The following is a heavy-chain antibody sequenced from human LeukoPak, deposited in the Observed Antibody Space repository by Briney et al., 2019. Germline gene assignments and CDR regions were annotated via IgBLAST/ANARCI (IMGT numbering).Heavy chain of an antibody. CDR3: ARVYYGSGSYYSLPDY. CDR2: INSAGTST. CDR1: GFTLSSYW. Sequence: GGSLRLSCAASGFTLSSYWMHWVRQAPGKGLVWVSRINSAGTSTSYADSVKGRFTISRDNAKNTLYLQMNGLRAEDTAVYYCARVYYGSGSYYSLPDYWGQGTLVTVS. D-gene: IGHD3-10*01. V-gene: IGHV3-74*01. J-gene: IGHJ4*02.